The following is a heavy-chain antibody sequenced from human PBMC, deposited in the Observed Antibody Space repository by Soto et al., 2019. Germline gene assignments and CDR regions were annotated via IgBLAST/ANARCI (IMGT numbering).Heavy chain of an antibody. CDR2: ISSSSSYI. Sequence: GGSLRLSCAASGFTFSSYSMNWVRQAPGKGLEWVSSISSSSSYIYYADSVKGRFTISRDNAKNSLYLQMNSLRAEDTAVYYCARDGDSSGWLGDLGYWGQGTLVTVSS. CDR3: ARDGDSSGWLGDLGY. V-gene: IGHV3-21*01. J-gene: IGHJ4*02. D-gene: IGHD6-19*01. CDR1: GFTFSSYS.